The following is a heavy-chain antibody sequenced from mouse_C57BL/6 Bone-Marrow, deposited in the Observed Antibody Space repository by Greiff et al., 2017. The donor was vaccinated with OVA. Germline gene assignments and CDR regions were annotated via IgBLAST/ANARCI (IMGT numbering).Heavy chain of an antibody. CDR2: INYDGSST. CDR1: GFTFSDYY. Sequence: EVQLVESEGGLVQPGSSMKLSCTASGFTFSDYYMAWVRQVPEKGLEWVANINYDGSSTYYLDSLKSRFIISRDNAKNILYLQMSSLKSEDTATYYCARGRYYWYFDVWGTGTTVTVSS. D-gene: IGHD2-14*01. J-gene: IGHJ1*03. V-gene: IGHV5-16*01. CDR3: ARGRYYWYFDV.